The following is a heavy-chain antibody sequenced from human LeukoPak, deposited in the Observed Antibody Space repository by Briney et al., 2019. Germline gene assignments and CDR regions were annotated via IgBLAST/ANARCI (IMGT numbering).Heavy chain of an antibody. Sequence: RGGSLRLSCAASGFTVSSNYMSWVRQAPGKGLEWVSTITVTGSNTYYADSVKGRFTISRDNSKNTLYLQMNSLRAEDTAVYYCAKERSDSGYDQDYWGQGTLVTVSS. V-gene: IGHV3-53*05. CDR1: GFTVSSNY. J-gene: IGHJ4*02. CDR2: ITVTGSNT. CDR3: AKERSDSGYDQDY. D-gene: IGHD5-12*01.